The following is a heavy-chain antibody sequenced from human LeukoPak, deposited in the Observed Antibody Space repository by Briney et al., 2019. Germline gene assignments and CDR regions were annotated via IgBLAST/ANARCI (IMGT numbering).Heavy chain of an antibody. CDR2: IYHSGRT. D-gene: IGHD2-2*01. Sequence: SETLSLTCTVSGYSISSGYYWGWIRQPPGKGLEWIGSIYHSGRTFYNPSLKSRVTISVDTSKNQFSLKLTSVTAADTAVYYCARVVPAATHFDYWGQGTLVTVSS. J-gene: IGHJ4*02. V-gene: IGHV4-38-2*02. CDR1: GYSISSGYY. CDR3: ARVVPAATHFDY.